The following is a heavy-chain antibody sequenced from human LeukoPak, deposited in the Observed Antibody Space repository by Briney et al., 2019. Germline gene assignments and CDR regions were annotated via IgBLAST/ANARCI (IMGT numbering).Heavy chain of an antibody. CDR1: GFTFSSYS. Sequence: GSLRLSCAASGFTFSSYSINWVRQAPGKGLEWVSTITSSSSDVHNADSVKGRFTISRDNAKKILYLQMNSLRAEDTAVYYCARDAPGAHFDYWGQGTLVTVSS. CDR3: ARDAPGAHFDY. CDR2: ITSSSSDV. J-gene: IGHJ4*02. V-gene: IGHV3-21*01. D-gene: IGHD7-27*01.